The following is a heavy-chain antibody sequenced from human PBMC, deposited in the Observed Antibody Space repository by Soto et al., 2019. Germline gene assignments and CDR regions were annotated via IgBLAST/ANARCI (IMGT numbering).Heavy chain of an antibody. CDR2: ISAYNGNT. J-gene: IGHJ4*02. D-gene: IGHD2-21*02. Sequence: QVQLVQSGAEVKKPGASVKVSCKASGYTFTSYGISWVRQAPGQGREWMGWISAYNGNTNYAQKLQGRVTMTTDTSTSTAYMELRRLRSDDTAVYYCARVLDCGGDCYTYYFDYWGPGTLVTVSS. CDR1: GYTFTSYG. CDR3: ARVLDCGGDCYTYYFDY. V-gene: IGHV1-18*01.